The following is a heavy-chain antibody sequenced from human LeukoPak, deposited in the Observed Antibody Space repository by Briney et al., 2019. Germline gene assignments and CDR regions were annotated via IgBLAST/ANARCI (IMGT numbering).Heavy chain of an antibody. CDR3: ATNYMARGAIFDY. V-gene: IGHV1-69*05. CDR1: GGTFSSYA. D-gene: IGHD3-10*01. CDR2: IIPIFGTA. J-gene: IGHJ4*02. Sequence: ASVKVSCKASGGTFSSYAISWVRQAPGQGLEWMGRIIPIFGTANYAQKFQGRVTITTDESTSTAYMELSSLRSEDTAVYYCATNYMARGAIFDYWGQGTLVTVSS.